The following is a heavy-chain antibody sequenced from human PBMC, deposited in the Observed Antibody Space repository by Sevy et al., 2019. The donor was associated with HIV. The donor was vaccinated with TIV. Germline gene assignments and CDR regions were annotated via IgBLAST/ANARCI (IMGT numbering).Heavy chain of an antibody. V-gene: IGHV4-34*01. CDR1: GGSFSGYY. CDR2: INHSGST. CDR3: ARGMYTVTTIAGMDV. J-gene: IGHJ6*02. Sequence: SETLSLTCAVYGGSFSGYYWSWIRQPPGKGLEWIGEINHSGSTNYNPSLKSPVTISVDTSKNQFSLKLSSVTAADTAVYYCARGMYTVTTIAGMDVWGQGTTVTVSS. D-gene: IGHD4-4*01.